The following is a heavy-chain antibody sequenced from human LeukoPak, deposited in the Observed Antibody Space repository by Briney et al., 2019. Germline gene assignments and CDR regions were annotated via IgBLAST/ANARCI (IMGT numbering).Heavy chain of an antibody. V-gene: IGHV1-69*13. CDR3: ARDTAMDGYYGMDV. CDR2: IIPIFGTA. CDR1: GGTFSSYA. Sequence: SVKVSCKASGGTFSSYAISWVRRAPGQGLEWMGGIIPIFGTANYAQKFQGRVTITADESTSTAYMELSSLRSEDTAVYYCARDTAMDGYYGMDVWGQGTTVTVSS. D-gene: IGHD5-18*01. J-gene: IGHJ6*02.